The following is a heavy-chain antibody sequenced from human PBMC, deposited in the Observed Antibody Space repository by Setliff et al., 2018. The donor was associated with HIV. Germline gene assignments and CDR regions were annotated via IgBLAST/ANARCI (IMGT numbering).Heavy chain of an antibody. D-gene: IGHD3-10*01. CDR1: GYTFTSHY. CDR3: ARKPSGSPSDY. Sequence: ASVKVSCKASGYTFTSHYMHWVRQAPGQGLEWMGIITPSGGSTTYARKFPGSVTVTRDTSTTTVYMELSGLRTDDTALYYCARKPSGSPSDYWGQGNLVTVSS. CDR2: ITPSGGST. V-gene: IGHV1-46*01. J-gene: IGHJ4*02.